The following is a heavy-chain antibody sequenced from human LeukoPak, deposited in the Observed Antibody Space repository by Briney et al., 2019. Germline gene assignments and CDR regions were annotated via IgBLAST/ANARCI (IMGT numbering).Heavy chain of an antibody. D-gene: IGHD6-13*01. CDR2: IKQDGSEK. CDR3: ARGGPRRSSSWYDYYYYCGMDV. J-gene: IGHJ6*02. CDR1: GFTFSSYW. Sequence: PGGSLRLSCAASGFTFSSYWMSWVRQAPGKGLEWVANIKQDGSEKYYVDSVKGRFTISRDNAKNSLYLQVNSLRAEDTAVYYCARGGPRRSSSWYDYYYYCGMDVWGQGTTVTVSS. V-gene: IGHV3-7*01.